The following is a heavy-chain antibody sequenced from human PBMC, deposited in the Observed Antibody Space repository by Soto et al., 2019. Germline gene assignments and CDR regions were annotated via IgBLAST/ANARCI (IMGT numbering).Heavy chain of an antibody. Sequence: GASVKVSFKASGGTFSSYAISWVRQAPGQGLEWMGGIIPIFGTANYAQKFQGRVTITADKSTSTAYMELSSLRSEDTAVYYCARATLTGRYYYYYGMDVWGQGTTVTVS. CDR3: ARATLTGRYYYYYGMDV. CDR2: IIPIFGTA. D-gene: IGHD1-20*01. CDR1: GGTFSSYA. V-gene: IGHV1-69*06. J-gene: IGHJ6*02.